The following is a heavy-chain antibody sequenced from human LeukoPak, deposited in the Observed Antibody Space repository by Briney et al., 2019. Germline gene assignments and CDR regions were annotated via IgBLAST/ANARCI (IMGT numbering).Heavy chain of an antibody. D-gene: IGHD6-13*01. CDR3: ALRGAAAAYY. CDR1: GVTFSSDA. CDR2: ISGSGGTT. Sequence: PGGSLRLSCAASGVTFSSDAMSWVRQTPRKGLEWVSAISGSGGTTIYADSVKGRFTISRDNSRNTLYLQMNSLRAEDTAEYYCALRGAAAAYYWGQGTLVTVSS. J-gene: IGHJ4*02. V-gene: IGHV3-23*01.